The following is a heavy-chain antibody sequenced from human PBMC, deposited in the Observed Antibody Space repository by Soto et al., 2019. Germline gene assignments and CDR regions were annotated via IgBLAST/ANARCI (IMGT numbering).Heavy chain of an antibody. D-gene: IGHD1-7*01. J-gene: IGHJ4*02. CDR1: GGTFSSYA. Sequence: QVQLVQSGAEVKKPGSSVKVSCKASGGTFSSYAISWVRQAPGQGLEWMGGIIPSFGTANYAQKFQGRVTITADKSTSTAYMELSRLRSEDTAVYYCAVVASRGNLNDYWGQGTLVTVSS. CDR2: IIPSFGTA. CDR3: AVVASRGNLNDY. V-gene: IGHV1-69*06.